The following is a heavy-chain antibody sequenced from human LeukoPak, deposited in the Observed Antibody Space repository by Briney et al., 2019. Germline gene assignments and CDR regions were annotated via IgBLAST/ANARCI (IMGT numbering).Heavy chain of an antibody. V-gene: IGHV3-21*01. J-gene: IGHJ4*02. CDR2: ATSNDYI. D-gene: IGHD2-2*01. CDR3: ARHPYCSSTTCYGIDY. Sequence: PAESLRLSCAASGFTFSSYSINLVRQAPGKELENISSATSNDYIFYANSMTLPFTISRDNAKNSLFLQMNSLRADDTAVYYCARHPYCSSTTCYGIDYWGQGTLVAVSS. CDR1: GFTFSSYS.